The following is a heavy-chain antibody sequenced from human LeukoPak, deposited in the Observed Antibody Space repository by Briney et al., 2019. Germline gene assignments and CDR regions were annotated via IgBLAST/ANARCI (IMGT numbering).Heavy chain of an antibody. CDR2: IIPVFGTT. CDR1: GGTFSNYG. Sequence: SVKVSCKASGGTFSNYGISWVRQAPGQGLEWMGGIIPVFGTTNYAQKFQGRLTITADESTSTAYMELRNVRFEDTAVYFCAREQGSPAVYWFDPWGQGTLVTVSS. CDR3: AREQGSPAVYWFDP. J-gene: IGHJ5*02. V-gene: IGHV1-69*13. D-gene: IGHD6-13*01.